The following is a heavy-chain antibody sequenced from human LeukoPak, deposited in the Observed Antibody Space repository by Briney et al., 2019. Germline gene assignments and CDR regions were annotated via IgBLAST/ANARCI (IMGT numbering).Heavy chain of an antibody. CDR3: ARLVVPPGNRGWYYEH. CDR2: INQRGSEK. CDR1: GFILSNYW. Sequence: GGSLRLSCAASGFILSNYWMAWVRQGPGEGPEWVANINQRGSEKYYVDSVRGRFTISRDNAKNSLDLQMNSLRVEDTAIYYCARLVVPPGNRGWYYEHWGQGTLATVSS. J-gene: IGHJ4*02. V-gene: IGHV3-7*03. D-gene: IGHD2-2*01.